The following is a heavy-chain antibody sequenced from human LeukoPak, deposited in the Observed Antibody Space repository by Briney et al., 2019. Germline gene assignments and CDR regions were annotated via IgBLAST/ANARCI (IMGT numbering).Heavy chain of an antibody. Sequence: PGGSLGLSCAASGFTFSSYAITWVRQAPGEGLEWVSTVSGHGTSSYYPDSVKGRFTVSRDNSKNTVFLQMSSLGAEDSAQYYCAKSVDSRGYWFERGADFWGQGTVVTVSS. V-gene: IGHV3-23*01. CDR3: AKSVDSRGYWFERGADF. J-gene: IGHJ4*02. CDR2: VSGHGTSS. CDR1: GFTFSSYA. D-gene: IGHD3-22*01.